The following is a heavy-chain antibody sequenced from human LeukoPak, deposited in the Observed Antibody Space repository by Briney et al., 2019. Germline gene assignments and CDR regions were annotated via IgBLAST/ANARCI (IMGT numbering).Heavy chain of an antibody. Sequence: GGSLRLSCAASGFTFSSYSMNWVRQAPGKGLEWVSSISSSSSYIYYADSVKSRFTTSRDNAKNSLYLQMNSLRAEDTAVYYCAREVRGVIIRNNWFDPWGQGTLVTVSS. CDR1: GFTFSSYS. V-gene: IGHV3-21*01. CDR2: ISSSSSYI. J-gene: IGHJ5*02. CDR3: AREVRGVIIRNNWFDP. D-gene: IGHD3-10*01.